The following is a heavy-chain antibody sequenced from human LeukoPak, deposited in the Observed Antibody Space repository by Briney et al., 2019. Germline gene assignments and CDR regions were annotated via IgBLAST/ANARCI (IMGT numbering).Heavy chain of an antibody. J-gene: IGHJ4*01. D-gene: IGHD1-26*01. CDR3: ARALGNQLGHSRSKSAPNDY. Sequence: GGSLRLSCAASGFTFSSYWMSWVRQAPGKGLEWVANIKQDGSEKHYVDSVKGRFTISRDNAKNSLYLQMNSLRADDTAVYYCARALGNQLGHSRSKSAPNDYWGQGTLVTVSS. V-gene: IGHV3-7*01. CDR2: IKQDGSEK. CDR1: GFTFSSYW.